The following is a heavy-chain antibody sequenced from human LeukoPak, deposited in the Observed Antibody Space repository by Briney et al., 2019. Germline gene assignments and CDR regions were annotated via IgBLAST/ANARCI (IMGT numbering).Heavy chain of an antibody. V-gene: IGHV4-34*01. Sequence: SETLSLTCAVYGGSFSGYYWSWIRQPPRKGLEWIGEINHSGSTNYNPSLKSRVTISVDTSKNQFSLKLSSVTAADTAVYYCARDGYNSAPNVFDIWGQGTMVTVSS. J-gene: IGHJ3*02. CDR1: GGSFSGYY. CDR2: INHSGST. CDR3: ARDGYNSAPNVFDI. D-gene: IGHD5-24*01.